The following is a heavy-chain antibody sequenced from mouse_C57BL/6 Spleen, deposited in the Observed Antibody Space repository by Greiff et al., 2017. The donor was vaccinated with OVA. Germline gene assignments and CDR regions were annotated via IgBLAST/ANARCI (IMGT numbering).Heavy chain of an antibody. D-gene: IGHD2-10*01. J-gene: IGHJ4*01. V-gene: IGHV2-2*01. Sequence: QVQLQQSGPGLVQPSQILSITCTVSGFSLTSYGVHWVRQSPGKGLEWLGVIWSGGSTDYNAAFISRLSISKDNSKSQVFFKMNSLQADDTAIYYCARPLLFSAMDYWGQGTSVTVSS. CDR3: ARPLLFSAMDY. CDR2: IWSGGST. CDR1: GFSLTSYG.